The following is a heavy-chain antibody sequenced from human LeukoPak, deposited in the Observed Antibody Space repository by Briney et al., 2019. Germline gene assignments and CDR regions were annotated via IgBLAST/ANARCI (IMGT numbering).Heavy chain of an antibody. CDR2: ISYDGSNK. J-gene: IGHJ6*02. V-gene: IGHV3-30-3*01. Sequence: GGCLRLSCAASGFTFSSYAMHWVRQAPGKGLEWVAVISYDGSNKYYADSVKGRFTISRDNSKNTLYLQMNSLRAEDTAVYYCAREDTGYSSSWYPIGYYYYGMDVWGQGTTVTVSS. CDR3: AREDTGYSSSWYPIGYYYYGMDV. D-gene: IGHD6-13*01. CDR1: GFTFSSYA.